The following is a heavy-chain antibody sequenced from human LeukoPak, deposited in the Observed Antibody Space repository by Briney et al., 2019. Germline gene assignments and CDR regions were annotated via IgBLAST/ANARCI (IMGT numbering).Heavy chain of an antibody. V-gene: IGHV3-43*01. Sequence: GGSLRLSCAASGFTFYDYTMHWVRQAPGKGVEWVSLISWDGGSTYYADSVKGRFTISRDNSKNSLYLQMNSLRTEDTALYYCAKDNRRYYYDSSGYYDTWGQGTLVTVSS. D-gene: IGHD3-22*01. J-gene: IGHJ5*02. CDR1: GFTFYDYT. CDR2: ISWDGGST. CDR3: AKDNRRYYYDSSGYYDT.